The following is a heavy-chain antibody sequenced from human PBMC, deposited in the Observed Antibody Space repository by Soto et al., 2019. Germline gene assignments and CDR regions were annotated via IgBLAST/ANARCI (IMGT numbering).Heavy chain of an antibody. CDR1: GFTFSAYS. Sequence: GSLRLSCAASGFTFSAYSMNWVRQAPGKGLEWVSSMNTNGHYIYYADSVNGRFTISRDNSENSLYLQMNSLRAEDTAVYYCARDAPYDDFWSGVMELYYYGMDVWGQGTTVTVSS. D-gene: IGHD3-3*01. V-gene: IGHV3-21*04. CDR3: ARDAPYDDFWSGVMELYYYGMDV. CDR2: MNTNGHYI. J-gene: IGHJ6*02.